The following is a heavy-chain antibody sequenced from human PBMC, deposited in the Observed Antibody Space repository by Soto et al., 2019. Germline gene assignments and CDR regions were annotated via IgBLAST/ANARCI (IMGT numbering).Heavy chain of an antibody. Sequence: KRSGYTFTSYYMHVVRPVPRKRLEWMGIINPSGGSTSYAQKFQGRVTMTRDTSTSTVYMELSSLRSEDTAVYYCAREETSVDFRSGYYYYMDVWGKGTTVTVSS. CDR3: AREETSVDFRSGYYYYMDV. V-gene: IGHV1-46*03. D-gene: IGHD3-3*01. CDR1: GYTFTSYY. CDR2: INPSGGST. J-gene: IGHJ6*03.